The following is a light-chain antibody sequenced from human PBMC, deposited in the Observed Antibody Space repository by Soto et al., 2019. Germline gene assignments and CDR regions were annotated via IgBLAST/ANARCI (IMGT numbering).Light chain of an antibody. J-gene: IGKJ3*01. CDR1: QTIYQA. CDR2: SAT. Sequence: DIQMTQSPSSLSASVGDRVTITCRASQTIYQALNWYHQKPGKAPRLLISSATALQRGVPSRFSGSGYGAEFTLIISSLLPEDVGTYYCQQSFTSIFTFCPGTKVDV. CDR3: QQSFTSIFT. V-gene: IGKV1-39*01.